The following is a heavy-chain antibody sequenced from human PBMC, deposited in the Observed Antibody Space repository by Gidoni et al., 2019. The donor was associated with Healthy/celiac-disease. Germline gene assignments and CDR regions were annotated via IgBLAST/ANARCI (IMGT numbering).Heavy chain of an antibody. CDR1: GFPFYAYG. J-gene: IGHJ5*02. V-gene: IGHV3-20*04. CDR3: AREGYCSGGSCYNWFDP. D-gene: IGHD2-15*01. CDR2: INCNGGST. Sequence: EVQLVESGGGVVRPGGSLRLSCAAAGFPFYAYGMSWVLQAPGKGLEWVSGINCNGGSTGYADSVKGRFTISRDNAKNSLYLQMNSLRAEDTALYYCAREGYCSGGSCYNWFDPWGQGTLVTVSS.